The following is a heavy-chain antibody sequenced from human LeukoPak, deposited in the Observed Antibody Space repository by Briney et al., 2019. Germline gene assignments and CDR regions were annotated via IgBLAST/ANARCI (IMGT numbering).Heavy chain of an antibody. CDR2: LNPNSGGT. CDR1: GYTFTGYY. J-gene: IGHJ4*02. CDR3: ARDTEMATINDY. V-gene: IGHV1-2*02. Sequence: GASVNVSCKASGYTFTGYYMHWVRQAPGQGLEWMGWLNPNSGGTNYAQKFQGRVTMTRDTSISTAYMELSRLRSDDTAVYYCARDTEMATINDYWGQGTLVTVSS. D-gene: IGHD5-24*01.